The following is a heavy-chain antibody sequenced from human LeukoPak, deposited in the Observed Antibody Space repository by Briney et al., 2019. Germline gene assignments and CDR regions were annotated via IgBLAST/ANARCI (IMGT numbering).Heavy chain of an antibody. V-gene: IGHV3-11*01. CDR3: ARDGYYYDSSGSYFDY. CDR1: GFTFSDYY. CDR2: ISSSGSTI. D-gene: IGHD3-22*01. Sequence: GGSLRLSCAASGFTFSDYYMSWIRQAPGKGLEWVSYISSSGSTIYYADSVKGRFTISRDNAKNSLYLQMNSLRAEDTAVYYCARDGYYYDSSGSYFDYWGQGTLVTVSS. J-gene: IGHJ4*02.